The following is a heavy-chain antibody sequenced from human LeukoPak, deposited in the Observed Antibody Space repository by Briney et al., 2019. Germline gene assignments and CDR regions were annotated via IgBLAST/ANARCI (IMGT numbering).Heavy chain of an antibody. J-gene: IGHJ4*02. CDR3: ARLLGYSSSWYGIDY. D-gene: IGHD6-13*01. CDR1: GGSISSSSYY. V-gene: IGHV4-39*01. CDR2: IYYSGST. Sequence: SETLSLTCTVSGGSISSSSYYWGWIRQPPGKGLEWIGSIYYSGSTYYNPSLKSRVTISVDTSKNQFSLKLSSVTAADTAVYYCARLLGYSSSWYGIDYWGQGTLVTVSS.